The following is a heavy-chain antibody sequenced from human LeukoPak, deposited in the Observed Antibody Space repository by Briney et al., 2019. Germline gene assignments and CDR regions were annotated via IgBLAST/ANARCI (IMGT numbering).Heavy chain of an antibody. CDR1: GGSFSGYY. CDR2: INHSGST. CDR3: ARGRRYFDWLGATPNWFDP. Sequence: SETLSLTCAVYGGSFSGYYWSWIRQPPGKGLEWIGEINHSGSTNYNPSLKSRVSISVGTSKNQFSLKLSSVTAADTAVYYCARGRRYFDWLGATPNWFDPWGQGTLVTVSS. V-gene: IGHV4-34*01. D-gene: IGHD3-9*01. J-gene: IGHJ5*02.